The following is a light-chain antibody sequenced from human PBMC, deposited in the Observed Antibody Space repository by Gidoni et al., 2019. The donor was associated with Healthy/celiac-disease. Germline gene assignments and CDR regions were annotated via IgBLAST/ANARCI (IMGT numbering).Light chain of an antibody. CDR1: QSISDW. V-gene: IGKV1-5*03. J-gene: IGKJ1*01. CDR2: QAS. CDR3: PPYSSLWT. Sequence: DIQMTQSPSTLSASMGDRVTITCRASQSISDWLAWYQQKPGEAPNLLIYQASRLDRGVPSRFSGSGSGTQFTLTISSLQPDDFATYYCPPYSSLWTFGQGTKVEI.